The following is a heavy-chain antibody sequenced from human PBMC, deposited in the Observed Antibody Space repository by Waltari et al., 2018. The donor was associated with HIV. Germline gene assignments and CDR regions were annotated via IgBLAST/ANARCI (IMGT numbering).Heavy chain of an antibody. V-gene: IGHV4-39*07. Sequence: QLQLQESGPGLVKPSATLSLTCTVSAGSISSSSYYCGWFRQPPGKGLEWIGSIYYSGSTYYNPSLKSRVTISVDTSKNQFSLKLSSVTAADTAVYYCARDLKGKNIPGYWGQGTLVTVSS. J-gene: IGHJ4*02. CDR2: IYYSGST. CDR1: AGSISSSSYY. CDR3: ARDLKGKNIPGY.